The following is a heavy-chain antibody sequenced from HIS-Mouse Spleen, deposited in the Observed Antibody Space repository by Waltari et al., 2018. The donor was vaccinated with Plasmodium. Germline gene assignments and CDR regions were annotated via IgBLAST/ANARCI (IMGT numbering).Heavy chain of an antibody. Sequence: FTFSSYAMHWVRQAPGKGLEWVAVISYDGSNKYYADSVKGRFTISRDNSKNTLYLQMNSLRDEDTAVYYCARDRRLAFDYWGQGTLVTVSS. CDR3: ARDRRLAFDY. J-gene: IGHJ4*02. D-gene: IGHD2-15*01. V-gene: IGHV3-30-3*01. CDR2: ISYDGSNK. CDR1: FTFSSYA.